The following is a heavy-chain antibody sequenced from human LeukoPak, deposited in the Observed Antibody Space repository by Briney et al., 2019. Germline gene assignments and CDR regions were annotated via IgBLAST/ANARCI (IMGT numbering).Heavy chain of an antibody. CDR1: GYTFTSYD. V-gene: IGHV1-8*01. J-gene: IGHJ6*03. D-gene: IGHD6-6*01. CDR3: ARHEYSSSWGYYYYYMDV. CDR2: MNPNGGNT. Sequence: ASVKVSCKASGYTFTSYDINWVRQATGQGLEWMGWMNPNGGNTGYAQKFQGRVTMTRNTSISTAYMELSSLRSEDTAVYYCARHEYSSSWGYYYYYMDVWGKGTTVTVSS.